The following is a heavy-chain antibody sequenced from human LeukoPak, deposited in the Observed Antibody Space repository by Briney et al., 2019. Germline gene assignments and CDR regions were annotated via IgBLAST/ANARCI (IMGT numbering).Heavy chain of an antibody. J-gene: IGHJ4*02. CDR2: IYYSGSR. D-gene: IGHD5-24*01. Sequence: SETLSLTCTVSGGSISSSSYYWGWIRQPPGKGLEWIGYIYYSGSRNYNPSLQSRVTISVDTSKNQFSLKLSSVTAADTAVYYCALQDGSSFDYWGRGTLVTVSS. V-gene: IGHV4-61*05. CDR1: GGSISSSSYY. CDR3: ALQDGSSFDY.